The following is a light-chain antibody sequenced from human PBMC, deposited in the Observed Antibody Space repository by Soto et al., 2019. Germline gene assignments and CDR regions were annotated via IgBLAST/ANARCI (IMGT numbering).Light chain of an antibody. CDR3: QHRT. CDR2: KAS. V-gene: IGKV1-5*03. Sequence: DIQMTQSPSTLCASVGDRVTITCRASPTISNYLAWYQQKPGKAPNLLIYKASTLQSGVPSRFSGSGSGTEFTLTISSLQPDDFATYYCQHRTFGQGTKLEIK. J-gene: IGKJ2*01. CDR1: PTISNY.